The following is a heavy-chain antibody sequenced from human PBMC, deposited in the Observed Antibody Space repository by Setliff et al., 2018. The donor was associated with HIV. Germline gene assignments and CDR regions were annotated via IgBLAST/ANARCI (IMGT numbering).Heavy chain of an antibody. D-gene: IGHD3-22*01. J-gene: IGHJ4*02. V-gene: IGHV3-23*01. CDR1: GFTFSSYA. CDR3: AKAARDYYDSSGYYIGIDY. Sequence: PGGSLRLSCAASGFTFSSYAMSWVRQAPGKGLDWVSAINGSAGSTYYADSVKGRFTISRDNSKSTLYLQMNSLRAEDTAVYYCAKAARDYYDSSGYYIGIDYWGRGTLVTVSS. CDR2: INGSAGST.